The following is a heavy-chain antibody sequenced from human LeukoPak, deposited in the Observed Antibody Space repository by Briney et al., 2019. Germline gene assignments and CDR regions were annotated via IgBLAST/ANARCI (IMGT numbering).Heavy chain of an antibody. J-gene: IGHJ1*01. Sequence: GGSLRLSCAASGFTFSSYWMSWVRQTPGKGLEWVANINKDGSEEYYMDSVRGRFTISRDNAKNSLSLQMNSLRGEDTAVYYCARELVAGPAEYFQHWGQGTLVTVSS. CDR1: GFTFSSYW. CDR3: ARELVAGPAEYFQH. CDR2: INKDGSEE. V-gene: IGHV3-7*01. D-gene: IGHD6-19*01.